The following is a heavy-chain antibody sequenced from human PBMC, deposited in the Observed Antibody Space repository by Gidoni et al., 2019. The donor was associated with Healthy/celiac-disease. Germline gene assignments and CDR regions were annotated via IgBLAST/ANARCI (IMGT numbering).Heavy chain of an antibody. CDR2: IKQDRSEK. CDR1: GFTVSSYW. J-gene: IGHJ2*01. Sequence: EVQLVESGGGLVQPGGALRLYCEASGFTVSSYWMSWVRQAPGKGLEWVYNIKQDRSEKYYVDSVKGRSTISRDNAKTSLYLQMNSLRAEDTAVYYCAREISPGIAAAVLRAWYFDLWGRGTLFTVSS. V-gene: IGHV3-7*01. CDR3: AREISPGIAAAVLRAWYFDL. D-gene: IGHD6-13*01.